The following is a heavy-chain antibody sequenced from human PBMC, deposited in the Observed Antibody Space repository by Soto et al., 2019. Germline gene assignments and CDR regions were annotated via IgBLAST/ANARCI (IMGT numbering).Heavy chain of an antibody. J-gene: IGHJ5*02. V-gene: IGHV1-3*01. D-gene: IGHD3-9*01. Sequence: QVHLVQSGAEVKKPGASVKVSCEASGYTFSTHTIHWVRQAPGQRLEWMGWINADNGNTKYSEKFQGRVTITRDTSASTDYMELSSLKSEDTAVYYCARSQIFLRHLPGRNCLDPWGQGTLVTVSS. CDR3: ARSQIFLRHLPGRNCLDP. CDR2: INADNGNT. CDR1: GYTFSTHT.